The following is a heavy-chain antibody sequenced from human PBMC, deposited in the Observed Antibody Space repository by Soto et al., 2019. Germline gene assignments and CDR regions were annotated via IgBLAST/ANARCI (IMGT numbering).Heavy chain of an antibody. CDR2: NYWDGDK. V-gene: IGHV2-5*02. CDR3: AQYSYGNFDY. D-gene: IGHD3-16*01. Sequence: QITLKESGPTLVKPTQTLTLTCTFSGFSLSTSGVGVGWIRQPPGKALEGLGRNYWDGDKRYSPSLKSRLTITKDTSKNPVVLTMTTMDPVDTATYYCAQYSYGNFDYWGQGALVTDAS. CDR1: GFSLSTSGVG. J-gene: IGHJ4*02.